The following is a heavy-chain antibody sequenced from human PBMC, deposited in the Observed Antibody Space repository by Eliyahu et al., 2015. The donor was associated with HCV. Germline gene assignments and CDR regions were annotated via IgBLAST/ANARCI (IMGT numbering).Heavy chain of an antibody. Sequence: QVQLQESGPGLVKPSETLSLTCTVSGGFISTYYWSWIRQPAGKGLEWIGRISNTGSTNYNPPLKSRVTMSIDTSKNQFSLKLSSVTAADTAVYYCARVTGGALNYFDPWGQGTLVTVSS. V-gene: IGHV4-4*07. CDR1: GGFISTYY. CDR3: ARVTGGALNYFDP. CDR2: ISNTGST. D-gene: IGHD3-16*01. J-gene: IGHJ5*02.